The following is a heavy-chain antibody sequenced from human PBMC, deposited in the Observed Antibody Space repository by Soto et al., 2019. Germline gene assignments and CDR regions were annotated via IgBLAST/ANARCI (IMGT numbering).Heavy chain of an antibody. CDR1: GFTFKLSG. CDR2: ISYDGGNK. V-gene: IGHV3-30*18. Sequence: GGSLRLSCSASGFTFKLSGMHWVRQAPGKGLEWVAVISYDGGNKYYGDSVRGRVTISRDNSKNTLYLEMNSLRAEDTAFYYCAKDAERSGYHHLNYWGQGTLVTVSS. D-gene: IGHD3-3*01. J-gene: IGHJ4*02. CDR3: AKDAERSGYHHLNY.